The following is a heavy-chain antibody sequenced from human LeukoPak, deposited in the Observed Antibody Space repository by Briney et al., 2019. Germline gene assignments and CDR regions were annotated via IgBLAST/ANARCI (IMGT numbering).Heavy chain of an antibody. CDR1: GFTFGDYA. CDR3: TREDSRRITIFGVVTPFDY. Sequence: GGPLRLSCAASGFTFGDYAMSWVRQAPGKGLEWVGFIRSKAYGGTTEYAASVKGRFTISRDDSKSIAYLQMNSLKTEDTAVYYCTREDSRRITIFGVVTPFDYWGQGTLVTVSS. D-gene: IGHD3-3*01. V-gene: IGHV3-49*04. J-gene: IGHJ4*02. CDR2: IRSKAYGGTT.